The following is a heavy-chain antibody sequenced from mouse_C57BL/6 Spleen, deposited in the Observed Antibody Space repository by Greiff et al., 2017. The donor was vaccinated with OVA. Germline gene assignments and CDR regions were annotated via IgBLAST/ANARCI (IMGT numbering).Heavy chain of an antibody. V-gene: IGHV6-3*01. CDR3: TGLKGLYYDYDGAMDY. Sequence: DVQLQESGGGLVQPGGSMKLSCVASGFTFSNYWMNWVRQSPEKGLEWVAQIRLKSDNYATHYAESVKGRFTISRDDSKSSVYLQMNNLRAEDTGIYYCTGLKGLYYDYDGAMDYWGQGTSVTVSS. J-gene: IGHJ4*01. CDR2: IRLKSDNYAT. CDR1: GFTFSNYW. D-gene: IGHD2-4*01.